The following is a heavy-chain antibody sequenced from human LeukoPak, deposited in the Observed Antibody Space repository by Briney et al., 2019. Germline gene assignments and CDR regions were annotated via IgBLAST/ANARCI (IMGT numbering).Heavy chain of an antibody. CDR2: IYYSGST. Sequence: SETLSLTCTVPGGSISSYCWSWIRQPPGKGLEWIGYIYYSGSTNYNPSLKSRVTISVDTSKNQFSLKLSSVTAADTAVYYCARDGSGSSGWYNFDYWGQGTLVTVSS. V-gene: IGHV4-59*01. CDR1: GGSISSYC. J-gene: IGHJ4*02. D-gene: IGHD6-19*01. CDR3: ARDGSGSSGWYNFDY.